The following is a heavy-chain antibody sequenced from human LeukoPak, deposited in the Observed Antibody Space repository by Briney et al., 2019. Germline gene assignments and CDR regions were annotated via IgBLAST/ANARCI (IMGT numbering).Heavy chain of an antibody. D-gene: IGHD6-13*01. J-gene: IGHJ4*02. Sequence: PGGSLRLSCAASGFTFSSYSMNWVRQAPGKGLEWVSSISSSSSYIYYADSVKGRFTISRDNAKNSLYLQMNSLRAEDTAVYYCARGSGATYSSSWYLDYWGQGTLVTV. CDR3: ARGSGATYSSSWYLDY. CDR2: ISSSSSYI. V-gene: IGHV3-21*01. CDR1: GFTFSSYS.